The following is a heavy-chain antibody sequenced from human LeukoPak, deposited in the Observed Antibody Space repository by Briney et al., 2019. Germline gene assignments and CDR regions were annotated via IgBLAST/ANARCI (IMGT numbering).Heavy chain of an antibody. CDR3: ARGRFNYDNSGYSSFYH. D-gene: IGHD3-22*01. Sequence: PGGSLRLSCAASGFTFSSYAMHWVRQAPGKGLEWVAVISYDGSNKYYADSVKGRFTISRDNSKNTLYLQINSLRAEDTAVYYCARGRFNYDNSGYSSFYHWGQGTLITVSS. V-gene: IGHV3-30-3*01. CDR2: ISYDGSNK. J-gene: IGHJ4*02. CDR1: GFTFSSYA.